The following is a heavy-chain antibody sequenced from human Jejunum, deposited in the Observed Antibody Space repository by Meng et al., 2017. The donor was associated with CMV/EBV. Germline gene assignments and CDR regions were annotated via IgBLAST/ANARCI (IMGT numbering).Heavy chain of an antibody. J-gene: IGHJ4*02. CDR1: GGSLSPCY. CDR2: SSHGGIT. Sequence: QVQVMWWGAERFYSSETMSPTCACNGGSLSPCYWTRIRQMPGMGLEWIGESSHGGITNYNPSIKSRVTLLIDTSKNQFSMKLSYVTAADTAVYYCGMERVNWGQGILVTVSS. D-gene: IGHD1-1*01. CDR3: GMERVN. V-gene: IGHV4-34*01.